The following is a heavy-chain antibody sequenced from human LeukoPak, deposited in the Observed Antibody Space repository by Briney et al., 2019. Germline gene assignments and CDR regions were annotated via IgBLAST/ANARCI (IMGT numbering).Heavy chain of an antibody. J-gene: IGHJ6*03. CDR2: INTDGSST. D-gene: IGHD1-26*01. CDR1: GFTFSSYW. Sequence: GGSLRLSCAASGFTFSSYWMSWVRQAPGKGLVWVPRINTDGSSTSYADSVKGRFTISRDNAKNTLYLQMNSLRAEDTAVYYCVRDTRGYYYYYMDVWGKGTTVTVSS. CDR3: VRDTRGYYYYYMDV. V-gene: IGHV3-74*01.